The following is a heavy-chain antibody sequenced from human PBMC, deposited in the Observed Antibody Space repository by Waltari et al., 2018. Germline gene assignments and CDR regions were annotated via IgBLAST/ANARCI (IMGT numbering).Heavy chain of an antibody. V-gene: IGHV1-69*05. CDR3: ASYTPIPPSWHISHFDY. CDR1: GGTFSSYA. D-gene: IGHD2-2*01. Sequence: QVQLVQSGAEVKKPGSSVKVSCKASGGTFSSYAISWVRQAPGQGLEWMGVIIPIFGTANYAQKFQGRVTITTDESTSTAYMELSSLRSEDTAVYYCASYTPIPPSWHISHFDYWGQGTLVTVSS. J-gene: IGHJ4*02. CDR2: IIPIFGTA.